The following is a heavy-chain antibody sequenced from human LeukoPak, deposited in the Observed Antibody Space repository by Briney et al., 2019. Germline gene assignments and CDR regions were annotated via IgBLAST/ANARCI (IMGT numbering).Heavy chain of an antibody. Sequence: ASVKVSCKASGYTFTSYEINWVRQATGQGLEWMGWMNPNSGNTGYAQKFQGRVTITRNTSINTAYMELSSLRSEDTAVYYCARGRRRSGSHYFDYWGQGTLVTVSS. J-gene: IGHJ4*02. CDR1: GYTFTSYE. CDR2: MNPNSGNT. V-gene: IGHV1-8*03. D-gene: IGHD1-26*01. CDR3: ARGRRRSGSHYFDY.